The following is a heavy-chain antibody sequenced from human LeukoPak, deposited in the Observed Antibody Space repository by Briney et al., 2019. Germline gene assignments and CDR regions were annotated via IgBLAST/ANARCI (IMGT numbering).Heavy chain of an antibody. J-gene: IGHJ5*02. CDR3: AKGPGYSYGFAYNWFDP. Sequence: GGSLRLSCAASGFTFSSYAMSWVCQAPGEGMEWVSAISGSGGSTYYADSVKGRFTISRDNSKNTLYLQMNSLRAEDTAVYYCAKGPGYSYGFAYNWFDPWGQGTLVTVSS. CDR1: GFTFSSYA. CDR2: ISGSGGST. D-gene: IGHD5-18*01. V-gene: IGHV3-23*01.